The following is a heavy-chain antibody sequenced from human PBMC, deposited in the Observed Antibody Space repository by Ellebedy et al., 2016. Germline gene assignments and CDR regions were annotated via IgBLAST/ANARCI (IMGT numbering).Heavy chain of an antibody. CDR3: ARRVAFDY. Sequence: GESLKISCVASGFTLSDHYLSWIRQAPGKGLEWIAYIDVSGTTIKYADSVRGRFTISRDTARNSVDLEMNSLRVEDSAVYYCARRVAFDYWGQGTRVTVSS. CDR1: GFTLSDHY. J-gene: IGHJ4*02. CDR2: IDVSGTTI. D-gene: IGHD2-15*01. V-gene: IGHV3-11*01.